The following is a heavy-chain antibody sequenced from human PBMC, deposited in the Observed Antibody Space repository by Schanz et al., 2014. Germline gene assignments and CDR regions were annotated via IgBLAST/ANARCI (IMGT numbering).Heavy chain of an antibody. CDR2: ISYDGSIT. J-gene: IGHJ4*02. CDR1: GFTFSNSP. V-gene: IGHV3-30*04. Sequence: QVQLVESGGGVVQPGRSLRLSCAASGFTFSNSPLHWVRQAPGKGLDWVAVISYDGSITYYADSVKDRFTISRDNSKNTLYLQMNSLRAEDTAVYYCVRDTDYHFDYWGQGTLVTVSS. D-gene: IGHD4-17*01. CDR3: VRDTDYHFDY.